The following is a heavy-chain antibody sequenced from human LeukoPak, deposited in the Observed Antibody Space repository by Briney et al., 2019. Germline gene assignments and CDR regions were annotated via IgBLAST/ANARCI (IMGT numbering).Heavy chain of an antibody. D-gene: IGHD6-13*01. CDR3: AKDSLSSSWYVGYFDY. Sequence: PGGSLRLSCAASGFTFSSYAMSWVRQAPGKGLEWVSAISGSGGSTYYADSVKGRFTISRDNSKNALYLQMNSLRAGDTAVYYCAKDSLSSSWYVGYFDYWGQGTLVTVSS. CDR2: ISGSGGST. J-gene: IGHJ4*02. V-gene: IGHV3-23*01. CDR1: GFTFSSYA.